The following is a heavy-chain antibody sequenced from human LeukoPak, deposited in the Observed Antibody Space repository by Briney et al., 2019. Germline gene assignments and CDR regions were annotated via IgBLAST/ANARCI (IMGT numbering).Heavy chain of an antibody. CDR3: ARGDTMIVIDY. D-gene: IGHD3-22*01. Sequence: SETLSLTCAVYGGSFSGYYWSWIRQPPGKGLEWIGEINHSGSTNYNPFLKSRVTISVDTSKNQFSQKLSSVTAADTAVYYCARGDTMIVIDYWGQGTLVTVSS. CDR2: INHSGST. CDR1: GGSFSGYY. V-gene: IGHV4-34*01. J-gene: IGHJ4*02.